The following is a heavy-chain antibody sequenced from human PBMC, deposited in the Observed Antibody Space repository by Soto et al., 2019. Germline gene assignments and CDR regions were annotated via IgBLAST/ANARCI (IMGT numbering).Heavy chain of an antibody. D-gene: IGHD3-22*01. CDR2: IDPSDSYT. CDR1: GYSFTSYW. Sequence: RGESLKISCKGSGYSFTSYWISWVRQMPGKGLEWMGRIDPSDSYTDYSPSFQGHVTISADKSISTAYLQWSSLRASDTAIYYCARHPSGYFYGWLDPWGQGTLVTVSS. V-gene: IGHV5-10-1*01. J-gene: IGHJ5*02. CDR3: ARHPSGYFYGWLDP.